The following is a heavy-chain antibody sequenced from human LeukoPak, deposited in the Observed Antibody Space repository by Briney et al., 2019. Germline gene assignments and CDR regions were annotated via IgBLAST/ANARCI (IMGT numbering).Heavy chain of an antibody. D-gene: IGHD1-26*01. J-gene: IGHJ4*01. CDR3: RKHDSAADY. V-gene: IGHV3-30*02. Sequence: PGGSLRLSCAASGFIYSPYGMHWVRQAPGKGLEWVAFIRPEGSDKSYADSVKGRFTISRDNTKITLDVEMKTLRPEAEGVYYSRKHDSAADYWGQGTLVTVSS. CDR2: IRPEGSDK. CDR1: GFIYSPYG.